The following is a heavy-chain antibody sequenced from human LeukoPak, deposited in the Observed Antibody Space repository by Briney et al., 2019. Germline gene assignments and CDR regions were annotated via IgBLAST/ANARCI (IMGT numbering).Heavy chain of an antibody. V-gene: IGHV3-48*03. CDR1: GFSFNSYE. CDR2: IRSSGTIT. D-gene: IGHD6-19*01. CDR3: ARARYTSGWETLDY. Sequence: AGGSLRLAWIAAGFSFNSYEVNWVRHAGGKGREWGTYIRSSGTITHYAASVKARFTISRDNAKNSLYLQMNSLRAEDTAVYYCARARYTSGWETLDYWGQGTLVTVSS. J-gene: IGHJ4*02.